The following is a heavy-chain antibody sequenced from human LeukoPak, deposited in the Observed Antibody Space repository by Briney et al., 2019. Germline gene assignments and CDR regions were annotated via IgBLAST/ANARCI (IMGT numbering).Heavy chain of an antibody. CDR2: INPSGGST. CDR1: GYTFTSYY. CDR3: ARGGCRGDCIPFEN. D-gene: IGHD2-21*02. V-gene: IGHV1-46*01. J-gene: IGHJ4*02. Sequence: APVKVSCKASGYTFTSYYIHWVRQAPGQGLEWKGIINPSGGSTSYAQKFQGRVTLTRDTSTSTAYMELTRLMSDDTAVYYCARGGCRGDCIPFENWGQGTLVTVSS.